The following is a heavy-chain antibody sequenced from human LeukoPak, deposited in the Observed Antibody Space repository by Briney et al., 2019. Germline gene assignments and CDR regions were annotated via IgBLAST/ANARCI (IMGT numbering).Heavy chain of an antibody. V-gene: IGHV3-53*01. CDR2: IYSGGST. Sequence: PGGSLRLSCAASGFTVSSNYMSWVRQAPGKGLEWVSVIYSGGSTYYADSVKGRFTISRDNSKNTLYLQMNSLRAEDTAVYYCARVVVTMVRGVIITDAFDTWGQGTMVTVSS. J-gene: IGHJ3*02. CDR1: GFTVSSNY. CDR3: ARVVVTMVRGVIITDAFDT. D-gene: IGHD3-10*01.